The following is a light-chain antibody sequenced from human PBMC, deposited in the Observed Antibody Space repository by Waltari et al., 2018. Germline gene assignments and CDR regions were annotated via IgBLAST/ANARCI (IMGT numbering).Light chain of an antibody. V-gene: IGLV1-40*01. J-gene: IGLJ3*02. CDR2: GKK. Sequence: QSVLTQPPSVSGAPGQRVAISCTRSSSNIGAGYDVHWSQQLPRTAPKLLIYGKKNRPSGVPDRFFGSTYGTSASLAITGLQAEDEADYYCQTYDTSLSVVFGGGTKLTVL. CDR1: SSNIGAGYD. CDR3: QTYDTSLSVV.